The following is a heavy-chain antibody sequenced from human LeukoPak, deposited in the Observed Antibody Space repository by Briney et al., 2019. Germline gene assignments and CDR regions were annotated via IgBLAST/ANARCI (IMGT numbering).Heavy chain of an antibody. CDR2: INHSGST. CDR1: GGSFSGYY. Sequence: SETLSLTCAVYGGSFSGYYWSWIRQPPGKGLEWIGEINHSGSTNYNPSLKSRVTISVDTSKNQFSLKLSSVTAADTAVYYCARGTGYYNRWLDPWGQGTLVTVSS. V-gene: IGHV4-34*01. J-gene: IGHJ5*02. D-gene: IGHD3-9*01. CDR3: ARGTGYYNRWLDP.